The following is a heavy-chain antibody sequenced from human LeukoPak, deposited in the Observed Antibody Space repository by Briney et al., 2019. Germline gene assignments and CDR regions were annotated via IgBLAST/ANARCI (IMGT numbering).Heavy chain of an antibody. Sequence: GASVKVSCKASGYTFTGYYMHWVRQAPGQGLEWMGWINPNSGGTNYAQKFQGRVTMTRDTSISTAYMELSRLRSDDTAVYYCARANNWSGYFSYYYYGMDVWGQGTTVTVSS. D-gene: IGHD3-3*01. CDR3: ARANNWSGYFSYYYYGMDV. CDR2: INPNSGGT. J-gene: IGHJ6*02. V-gene: IGHV1-2*02. CDR1: GYTFTGYY.